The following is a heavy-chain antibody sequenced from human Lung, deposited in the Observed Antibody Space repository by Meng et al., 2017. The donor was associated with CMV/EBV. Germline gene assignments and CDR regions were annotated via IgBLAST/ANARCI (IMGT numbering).Heavy chain of an antibody. V-gene: IGHV3-73*01. CDR1: GFNFTTSS. CDR2: IRRKEDSYAT. J-gene: IGHJ5*02. CDR3: TGLYP. Sequence: YLQVSCAESGFNFTTSSLHWIRQASGKGLEWVGGIRRKEDSYATELAASVRGRFTISRDDSKSVTYLQMNNLEIEDSAIYYCTGLYPWGQGTLVTVSS.